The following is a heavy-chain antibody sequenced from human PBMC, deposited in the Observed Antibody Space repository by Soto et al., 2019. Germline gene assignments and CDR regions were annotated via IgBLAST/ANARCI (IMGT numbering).Heavy chain of an antibody. CDR1: GFTFSSYG. J-gene: IGHJ6*02. Sequence: QVQLVESGGGVVQPGRSLRLSCAASGFTFSSYGMHWVRQAPGKGLEWVAVISYDGSNKYYADSVKGRFTISRDNSKNTLYLQMNSLRAEDTAVYYCAKDVPPQYYDFWSGYSKWEEYYYYYGMDVWGQGTTVTVSS. D-gene: IGHD3-3*01. V-gene: IGHV3-30*18. CDR2: ISYDGSNK. CDR3: AKDVPPQYYDFWSGYSKWEEYYYYYGMDV.